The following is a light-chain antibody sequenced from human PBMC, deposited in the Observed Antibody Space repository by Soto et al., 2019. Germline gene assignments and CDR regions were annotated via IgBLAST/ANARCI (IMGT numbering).Light chain of an antibody. CDR3: CSYTGDTNVF. CDR1: RNDIGGYNY. V-gene: IGLV2-14*01. Sequence: QSALTQPASMSGSPGQSITISCTGTRNDIGGYNYVSWYQQHAGQVPRLLIYEVDNRPSGVPSRFSGSKSGNTAFLTISGLQAEDEADYYCCSYTGDTNVFFGGGTKLTVL. J-gene: IGLJ2*01. CDR2: EVD.